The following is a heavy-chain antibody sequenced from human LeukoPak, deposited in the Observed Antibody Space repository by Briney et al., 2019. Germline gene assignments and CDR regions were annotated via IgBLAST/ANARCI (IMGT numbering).Heavy chain of an antibody. V-gene: IGHV5-51*01. CDR3: ARGSYDSSGYPDAFDI. Sequence: LGESLKISCKGSGYSFTSYWIGWVRQMPGKGLEWMGIIYPGDSDTRYSPSFQGQVTISADKSTSTAYLQWGSLKASDTAMYYCARGSYDSSGYPDAFDIWGQGTMVTVSS. J-gene: IGHJ3*02. D-gene: IGHD3-22*01. CDR2: IYPGDSDT. CDR1: GYSFTSYW.